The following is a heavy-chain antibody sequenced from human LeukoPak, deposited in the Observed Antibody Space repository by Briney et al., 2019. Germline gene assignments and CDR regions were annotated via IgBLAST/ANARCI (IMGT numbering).Heavy chain of an antibody. CDR1: GGSISSGSYY. V-gene: IGHV4-39*01. CDR2: IYYNGYT. D-gene: IGHD2-15*01. J-gene: IGHJ4*02. CDR3: ARHCRAGSCYSAVDC. Sequence: SSETLSLTCTVSGGSISSGSYYWDWIRQPPGKGLEWIGHIYYNGYTYYNPSLKSRVTISVDTSKNQFSLKLSSVTAADTAVYYRARHCRAGSCYSAVDCWGQGTLVTVSS.